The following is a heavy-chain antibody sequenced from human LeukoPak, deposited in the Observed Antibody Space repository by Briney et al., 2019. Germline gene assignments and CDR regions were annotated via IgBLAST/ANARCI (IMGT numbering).Heavy chain of an antibody. CDR2: IYSGSDYI. CDR3: ARDLPVSGAYHNFDC. D-gene: IGHD4/OR15-4a*01. CDR1: GFTFSTDR. Sequence: GGSLRLSCVASGFTFSTDRMNWVRQAPGKGLAWVSTIYSGSDYIYYADSVRGRFTISRDNAKNSLYLQMNSLRVEDTAVYYCARDLPVSGAYHNFDCWGQGTLVTVSS. V-gene: IGHV3-21*01. J-gene: IGHJ4*02.